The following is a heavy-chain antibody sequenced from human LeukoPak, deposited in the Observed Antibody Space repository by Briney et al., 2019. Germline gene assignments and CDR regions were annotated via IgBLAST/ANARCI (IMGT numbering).Heavy chain of an antibody. V-gene: IGHV1-3*01. CDR3: ARLGAATRRFDY. CDR1: GYTFTSYA. D-gene: IGHD2-15*01. Sequence: GASVKVSCKASGYTFTSYAMHWVRQAPGQRLEWMGWINAGNGNTKYSQKLQGRVTITSDTSASTAYMELSSLRSEDTAVYYCARLGAATRRFDYWGQGTLVTVSS. CDR2: INAGNGNT. J-gene: IGHJ4*02.